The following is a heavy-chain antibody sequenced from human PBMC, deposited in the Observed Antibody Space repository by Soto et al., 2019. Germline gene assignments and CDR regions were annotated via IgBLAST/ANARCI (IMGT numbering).Heavy chain of an antibody. Sequence: LRLSCAASGFTFSSYSLNWAGQSPGKGLEWVSYISSSRRTIYYADSVKGRFTVSRDNSKNTLYLQMNSLRAEDTAVYYCARDNGYDAATLDYWGQGTLVTVSS. V-gene: IGHV3-48*04. CDR3: ARDNGYDAATLDY. CDR1: GFTFSSYS. D-gene: IGHD5-12*01. CDR2: ISSSRRTI. J-gene: IGHJ4*02.